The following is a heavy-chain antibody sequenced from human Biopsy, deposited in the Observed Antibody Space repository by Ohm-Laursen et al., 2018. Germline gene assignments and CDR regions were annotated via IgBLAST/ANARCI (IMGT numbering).Heavy chain of an antibody. CDR1: GYTFSDYY. CDR2: INPNSGGT. Sequence: SVKVSCKASGYTFSDYYMQWVRQAPGQGLEWMGWINPNSGGTNYAQKFQGRVTMTRDTSTTTVYMELSSLRSEDTAVYYCARDRIGGRGDPPDHWGQGTLVTVSS. CDR3: ARDRIGGRGDPPDH. V-gene: IGHV1-2*02. D-gene: IGHD3-10*01. J-gene: IGHJ4*02.